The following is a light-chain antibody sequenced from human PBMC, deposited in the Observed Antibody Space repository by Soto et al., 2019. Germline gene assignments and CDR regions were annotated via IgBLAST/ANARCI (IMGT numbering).Light chain of an antibody. CDR1: GSNIGSHT. CDR2: TDD. Sequence: QSVLTQPPSAYGTPGQRVNISCSGSGSNIGSHTVNWYQQLPGTAPKLLIYTDDQRPSAVPDRFSGSKSGTSASLAISGLQSEDEADYHCVTWDDSLNGPVFGGGTMVTVL. J-gene: IGLJ2*01. CDR3: VTWDDSLNGPV. V-gene: IGLV1-44*01.